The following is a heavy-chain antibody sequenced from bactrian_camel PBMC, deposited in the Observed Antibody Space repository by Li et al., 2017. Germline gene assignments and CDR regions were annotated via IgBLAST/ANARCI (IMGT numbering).Heavy chain of an antibody. CDR1: TYDISKSR. CDR3: ALGSSASAWAYLSSAAFVY. D-gene: IGHD3*01. Sequence: HVQLVESGGGSVEAGGSLTLSCTSSTYDISKSRMGWFRQSPGDEGLASIAGNGRTRYADSVRGRFTISSDNDKNILYLQMNNLKREDTAVYYCALGSSASAWAYLSSAAFVYWVQGTQVIVS. CDR2: IAGNGRT. V-gene: IGHV3S53*01. J-gene: IGHJ4*01.